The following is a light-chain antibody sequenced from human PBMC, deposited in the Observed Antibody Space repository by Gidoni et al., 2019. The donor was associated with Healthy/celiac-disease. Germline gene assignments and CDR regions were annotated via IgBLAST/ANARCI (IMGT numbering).Light chain of an antibody. CDR1: SIRSYY. Sequence: SSELTQDPAVSVALGQTVRITCQGDSIRSYYASCYQQKPGQAPVLVIYGKNNRPSGIPDRFSGSSSGNTASLTITGAQAEDEADYYCNSRDSSGNHLVFGGGTKLTVL. CDR3: NSRDSSGNHLV. V-gene: IGLV3-19*01. J-gene: IGLJ2*01. CDR2: GKN.